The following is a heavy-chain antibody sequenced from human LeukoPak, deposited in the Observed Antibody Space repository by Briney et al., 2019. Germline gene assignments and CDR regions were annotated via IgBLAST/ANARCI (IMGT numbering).Heavy chain of an antibody. CDR1: GYTLTSHA. CDR3: ARGESVQIWLHYYFDY. Sequence: ASVKVSCKASGYTLTSHAMQGVRQAPGERLERMGWINAGNGNTKYSQKFQGRVTITRDTSASTAYMELSRLRSEDTAVYYCARGESVQIWLHYYFDYWGQGTLVTVSS. D-gene: IGHD1-1*01. J-gene: IGHJ4*02. CDR2: INAGNGNT. V-gene: IGHV1-3*01.